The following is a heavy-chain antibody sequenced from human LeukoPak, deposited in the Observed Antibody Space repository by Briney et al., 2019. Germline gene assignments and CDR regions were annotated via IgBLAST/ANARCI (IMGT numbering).Heavy chain of an antibody. V-gene: IGHV3-21*01. CDR3: AREGRYYDSSGSPTGY. D-gene: IGHD3-22*01. Sequence: GGSLRLSCAASGFTFSSYSMNWVRQAPGMGLEWVSSISSSSSYIYYADSVKGRFTISRDNAKNSLYLQMNSLRAEDTAVYYCAREGRYYDSSGSPTGYWGQGTLVTVSS. J-gene: IGHJ4*02. CDR1: GFTFSSYS. CDR2: ISSSSSYI.